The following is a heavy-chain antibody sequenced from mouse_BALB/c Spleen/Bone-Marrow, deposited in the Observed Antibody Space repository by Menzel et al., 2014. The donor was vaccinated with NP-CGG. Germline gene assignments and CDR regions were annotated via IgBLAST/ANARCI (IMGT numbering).Heavy chain of an antibody. V-gene: IGHV7-1*02. J-gene: IGHJ1*01. CDR3: ARYTYPGYFDV. CDR1: GFTFXDFY. Sequence: EVKLVESGGGLVQPGGSLRLSCATSGFTFXDFYMEWVRQPPGKRLEWIAASRNKANDYTTEYSASVKGRFIVSRDTSQSILYLQMNALRAEDTAIYYCARYTYPGYFDVWGAGTTVTVSS. CDR2: SRNKANDYTT. D-gene: IGHD5-1*01.